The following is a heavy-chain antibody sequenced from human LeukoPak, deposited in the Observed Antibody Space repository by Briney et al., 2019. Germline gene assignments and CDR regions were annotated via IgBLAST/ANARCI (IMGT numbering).Heavy chain of an antibody. CDR3: AKNRGKWLVSWTLDAFDI. CDR1: GFTFSSYA. D-gene: IGHD6-19*01. V-gene: IGHV3-23*01. J-gene: IGHJ3*02. Sequence: PGGSLRLSCAASGFTFSSYAMSWVRQAPGKGLEWVSAISGSGGSTYYADSVKGRFTISRDNSKNTLYLQMNSLRAEDTAVYYCAKNRGKWLVSWTLDAFDIWGQGTMVTVSS. CDR2: ISGSGGST.